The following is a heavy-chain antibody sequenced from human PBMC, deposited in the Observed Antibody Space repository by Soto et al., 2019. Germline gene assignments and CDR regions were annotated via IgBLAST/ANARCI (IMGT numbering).Heavy chain of an antibody. CDR3: ARRGGGDYYGMDV. CDR1: GGTFSSYA. CDR2: IIPIFGTA. D-gene: IGHD3-16*01. V-gene: IGHV1-69*01. Sequence: QVQLVQSGAEVKKPGSSVKVSCKASGGTFSSYAISWVRQAPGQGLEWMGGIIPIFGTANYAQKFQGRVTITGDESTGTASMGWSRLRSGDRAVYYWARRGGGDYYGMDVWGQGTTVTVSS. J-gene: IGHJ6*02.